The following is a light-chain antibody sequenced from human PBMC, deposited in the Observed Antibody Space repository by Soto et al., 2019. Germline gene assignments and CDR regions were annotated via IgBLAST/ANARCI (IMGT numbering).Light chain of an antibody. CDR3: QQSETYPLT. CDR1: QTISSW. CDR2: DAS. J-gene: IGKJ5*01. Sequence: DIQMAQSPSTVSGTVGDRVTITCRASQTISSWLAWYQQKPGKAPNLLIYDASTLMSGVPSRFSGSGSGTEFTLTISSLQPGDFATYYCQQSETYPLTPGQGGRLE. V-gene: IGKV1-5*01.